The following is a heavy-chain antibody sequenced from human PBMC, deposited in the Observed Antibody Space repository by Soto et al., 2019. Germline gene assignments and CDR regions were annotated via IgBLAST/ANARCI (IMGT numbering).Heavy chain of an antibody. Sequence: EVQLLESGGGLVQPGGSLRLSCAASGFTFSSYAMKWVRQAPGKGLEWVSLIGESGTPTYYADSVKGRFTISRENSGNTLFLEMYSLRAEDTAVYYCARYIPGVRYYCMDVWGQGTTVTVSS. CDR1: GFTFSSYA. CDR3: ARYIPGVRYYCMDV. CDR2: IGESGTPT. D-gene: IGHD2-2*01. V-gene: IGHV3-23*01. J-gene: IGHJ6*02.